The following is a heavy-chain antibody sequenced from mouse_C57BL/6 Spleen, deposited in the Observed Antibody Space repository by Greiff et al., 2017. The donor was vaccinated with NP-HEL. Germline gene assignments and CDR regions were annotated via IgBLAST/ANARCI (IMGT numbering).Heavy chain of an antibody. CDR1: GYTFTDHT. V-gene: IGHV1-78*01. J-gene: IGHJ1*03. Sequence: VQLQQSDAELVKPGASVKISCKVSGYTFTDHTIHWMKQRPEQGLEWIGYIYPRDGSTKYNEKFKGKATLTADKSSSTAYMPLNSLTSEDSAVYFCARGYYGSSSYWYFDVWGTGTTVTVSS. CDR2: IYPRDGST. D-gene: IGHD1-1*01. CDR3: ARGYYGSSSYWYFDV.